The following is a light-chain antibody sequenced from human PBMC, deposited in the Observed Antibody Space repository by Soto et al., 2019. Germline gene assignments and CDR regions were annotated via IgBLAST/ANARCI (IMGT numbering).Light chain of an antibody. V-gene: IGKV3-20*01. CDR1: QSISSNY. CDR2: GAS. Sequence: EMVLTQSPGTLSVSPGERATLSCRASQSISSNYLAWYQQKPGQAPSLLIYGASSRATGIPDVFSGSGSGTDFTLTISRLEREDSAIYYCQQYVSWTFGQGTKVEI. CDR3: QQYVSWT. J-gene: IGKJ1*01.